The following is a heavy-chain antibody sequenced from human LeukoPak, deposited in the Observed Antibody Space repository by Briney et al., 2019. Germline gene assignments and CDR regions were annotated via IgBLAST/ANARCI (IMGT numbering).Heavy chain of an antibody. Sequence: PWETLSLTCIVPGGSISSSSYYWAWIRQSPGKGLEWIGTFSSGGSAYYNLSLTSRVSISKDTSDNQFSLRLYSVTAADTAVYYCARKQTGTMYDVWGQGTQVTVSS. CDR1: GGSISSSSYY. V-gene: IGHV4-39*07. CDR2: FSSGGSA. CDR3: ARKQTGTMYDV. J-gene: IGHJ4*02. D-gene: IGHD1-7*01.